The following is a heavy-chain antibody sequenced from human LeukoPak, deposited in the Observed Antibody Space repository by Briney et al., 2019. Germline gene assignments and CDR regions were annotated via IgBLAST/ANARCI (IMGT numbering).Heavy chain of an antibody. CDR3: ARDSGTTGEVKFDP. CDR2: IYSRGTT. J-gene: IGHJ5*02. V-gene: IGHV4-61*02. CDR1: GGSISTSNYY. D-gene: IGHD3-10*01. Sequence: SETLSLTCTVSGGSISTSNYYWGRIRQPAGKGLEWIGRIYSRGTTYNPSLKSRVTMSADTSRNHVSLTLNSVTAADTAVYYCARDSGTTGEVKFDPWGQGTLVTVSS.